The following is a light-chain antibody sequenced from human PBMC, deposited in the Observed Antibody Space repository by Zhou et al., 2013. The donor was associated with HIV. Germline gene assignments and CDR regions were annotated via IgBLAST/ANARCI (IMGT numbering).Light chain of an antibody. J-gene: IGKJ5*01. CDR3: QQYNNKPIT. CDR1: QSISSY. V-gene: IGKV1-39*01. CDR2: AAS. Sequence: DIQMTQSPSSLSASVGDRVTITCRASQSISSYLNWYQQKPGKAPKLLIYAASSLQSGVPSRFSGSGSGTDFTLTIVSLQPDDSAVYYCQQYNNKPITFGQGTRLEI.